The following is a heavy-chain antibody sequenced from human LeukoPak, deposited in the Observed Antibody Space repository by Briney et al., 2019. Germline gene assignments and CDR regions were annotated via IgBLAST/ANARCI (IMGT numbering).Heavy chain of an antibody. Sequence: GASVKVSCKASGHTGYYLHWVRQAPGQGLEWMGWMSPDSGGTNYAQNFQGRVTMTRDTSIRTVYMELKNLRSDDTAVYFCANQEGIGAPGAWFDFWGQGTLVTVSS. D-gene: IGHD1-26*01. J-gene: IGHJ4*02. V-gene: IGHV1-2*02. CDR3: ANQEGIGAPGAWFDF. CDR1: GHTGYY. CDR2: MSPDSGGT.